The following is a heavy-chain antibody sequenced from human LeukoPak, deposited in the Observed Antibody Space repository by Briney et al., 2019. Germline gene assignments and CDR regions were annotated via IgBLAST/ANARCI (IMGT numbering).Heavy chain of an antibody. Sequence: GASVKVSCKASGGTFSSYAISWVRQAPGQGLEWMGGIIPIFGTANYAQKFQGRVTITADESTSTAYMELSSLRSEDTAVYYCARGRAWYYYDSSGYYYFDYWGQGTLVTVSS. CDR3: ARGRAWYYYDSSGYYYFDY. V-gene: IGHV1-69*13. CDR1: GGTFSSYA. D-gene: IGHD3-22*01. J-gene: IGHJ4*02. CDR2: IIPIFGTA.